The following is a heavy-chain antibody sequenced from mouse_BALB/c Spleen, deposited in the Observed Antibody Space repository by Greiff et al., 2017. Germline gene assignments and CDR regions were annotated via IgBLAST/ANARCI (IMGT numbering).Heavy chain of an antibody. CDR1: GFTFSSYG. V-gene: IGHV5-6-3*01. CDR3: ARDRGNYIYWYFDV. CDR2: INSNGGST. J-gene: IGHJ1*01. D-gene: IGHD2-1*01. Sequence: VQLKESGGGLVQPGGSLKLSCAASGFTFSSYGMSWVRQTPDKRLELVATINSNGGSTYYPDSVKGRFTISRDNAKNTLYLQMSSLKSEDTAMYYCARDRGNYIYWYFDVWGAGTTVTVSS.